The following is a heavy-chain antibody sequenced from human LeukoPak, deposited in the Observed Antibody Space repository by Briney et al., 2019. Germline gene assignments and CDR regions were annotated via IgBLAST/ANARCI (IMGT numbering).Heavy chain of an antibody. CDR1: GGTFSSYA. CDR3: ARDGGEAAAGTYGWFDP. Sequence: GASVKVPCKASGGTFSSYAISWVRQAPGQGLEWMGGIIPIFGTANYAQKFQGRVTITADKSTSTAYMELSSLRSEDTAVYYCARDGGEAAAGTYGWFDPWGQGTLVTVSS. V-gene: IGHV1-69*06. CDR2: IIPIFGTA. J-gene: IGHJ5*02. D-gene: IGHD6-13*01.